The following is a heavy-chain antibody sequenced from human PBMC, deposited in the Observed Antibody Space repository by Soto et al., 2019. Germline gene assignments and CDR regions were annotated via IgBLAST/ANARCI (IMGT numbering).Heavy chain of an antibody. V-gene: IGHV1-18*01. J-gene: IGHJ3*02. Sequence: ASVKVSCKASGYTFTSYGISWVRQAPGQGLEWMGWISAYNGNTNYAKKFQGRVTITTDKSTSTAYMELSSLRSEDTAVYYCARAPFEDYYDSSGPFRAAFDIWGQGTMVTVSS. CDR2: ISAYNGNT. D-gene: IGHD3-22*01. CDR1: GYTFTSYG. CDR3: ARAPFEDYYDSSGPFRAAFDI.